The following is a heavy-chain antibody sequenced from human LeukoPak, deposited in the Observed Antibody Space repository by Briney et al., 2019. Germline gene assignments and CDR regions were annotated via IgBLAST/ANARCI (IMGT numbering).Heavy chain of an antibody. V-gene: IGHV3-21*01. Sequence: PGGSLRLSCAASGFTFSSYSMNWVRQAPGKGLEWVSSISSSSSYIYYADSVKGRFTISRDNAKNSLYLQMNSLRAEDTAVYYCARDDPGRGATEEMGAFDIWGQGTMVTVSS. CDR3: ARDDPGRGATEEMGAFDI. D-gene: IGHD1-26*01. J-gene: IGHJ3*02. CDR2: ISSSSSYI. CDR1: GFTFSSYS.